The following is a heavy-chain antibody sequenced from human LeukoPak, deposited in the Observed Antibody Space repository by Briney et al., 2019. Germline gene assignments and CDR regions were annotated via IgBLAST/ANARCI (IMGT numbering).Heavy chain of an antibody. CDR3: ARDRIRRWFDP. D-gene: IGHD2-21*01. V-gene: IGHV1-18*01. CDR2: ISAYNGNT. CDR1: GYTFTSYG. J-gene: IGHJ5*02. Sequence: ASVKVSCKASGYTFTSYGISWVRQAPRQGLEWMGWISAYNGNTNYAQKLQGRVTMTTDTSTSTAYMELRSLRSDDTAVYYCARDRIRRWFDPWGQRTLVTVSS.